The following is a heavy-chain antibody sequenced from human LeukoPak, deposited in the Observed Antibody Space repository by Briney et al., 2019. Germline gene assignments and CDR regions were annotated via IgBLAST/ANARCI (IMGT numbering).Heavy chain of an antibody. CDR2: INPSGGST. D-gene: IGHD3-22*01. Sequence: ASVKVSCKASGYTFTSYPLHWVRQAPGQGLEWMGIINPSGGSTNYAQKFQGRVTMTRDTSISTAYMELSRLRSDDTAVYYCARGQYDSSGYYPYYFDYWGQGTLVTVSS. V-gene: IGHV1-2*02. CDR1: GYTFTSYP. CDR3: ARGQYDSSGYYPYYFDY. J-gene: IGHJ4*02.